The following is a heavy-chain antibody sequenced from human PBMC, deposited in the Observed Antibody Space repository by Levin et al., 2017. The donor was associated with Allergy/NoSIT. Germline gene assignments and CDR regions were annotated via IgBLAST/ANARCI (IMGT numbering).Heavy chain of an antibody. D-gene: IGHD3-10*01. V-gene: IGHV5-10-1*01. CDR3: ARHVGFYGPETYDALDM. CDR1: GYTFSSYW. CDR2: IDPSDSYT. Sequence: HGESLKISCKGSGYTFSSYWISWVRQLPGKGLEWVGSIDPSDSYTNYSPSFQGHVTITADRSISTASLQWSSLKASDTAMYYCARHVGFYGPETYDALDMWGQGTRVTVSS. J-gene: IGHJ3*02.